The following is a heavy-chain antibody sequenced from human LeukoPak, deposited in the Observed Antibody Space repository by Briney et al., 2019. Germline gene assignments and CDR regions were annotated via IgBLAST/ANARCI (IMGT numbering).Heavy chain of an antibody. Sequence: PSETLSLTCTVSGGSISSGGYYWSWVRQTPGRGLEWVTYISGSGATLHHADSVKGRFTISRDNAKNSLSLQMNSLRAEDTALYYCARALYGSSGYYDYWGQGILVTVSS. CDR2: ISGSGATL. J-gene: IGHJ4*02. CDR1: GGSISSGGYY. D-gene: IGHD3-22*01. V-gene: IGHV3-11*01. CDR3: ARALYGSSGYYDY.